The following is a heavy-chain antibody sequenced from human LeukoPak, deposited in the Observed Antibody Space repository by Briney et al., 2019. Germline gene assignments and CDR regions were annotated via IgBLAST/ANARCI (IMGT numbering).Heavy chain of an antibody. CDR3: ARGRGTSGTNRDFYYYYYMDV. CDR1: GYTFTNYG. J-gene: IGHJ6*03. CDR2: ISAYNGNT. V-gene: IGHV1-18*03. Sequence: ASVKVSCKASGYTFTNYGISWVRQAPGQGLEWMGWISAYNGNTNYAQKLQGRVTMTTDTSTSTAYMELRSLRHDDLAVFYCARGRGTSGTNRDFYYYYYMDVWGKGTTVTVSS. D-gene: IGHD2-2*01.